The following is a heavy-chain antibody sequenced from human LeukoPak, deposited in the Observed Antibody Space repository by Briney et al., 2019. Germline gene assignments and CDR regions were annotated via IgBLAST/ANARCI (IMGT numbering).Heavy chain of an antibody. J-gene: IGHJ1*01. D-gene: IGHD1-26*01. Sequence: RTSETLSLTCTVSGGSISSYYWSWIRQPPGKGLEWIGYIYYSGSTNYNPSLKSRVTISVDTSKNQFSLKLSSVTAADTAVYYCALLRGYFQHWGQGTLVTVSS. CDR1: GGSISSYY. V-gene: IGHV4-59*08. CDR2: IYYSGST. CDR3: ALLRGYFQH.